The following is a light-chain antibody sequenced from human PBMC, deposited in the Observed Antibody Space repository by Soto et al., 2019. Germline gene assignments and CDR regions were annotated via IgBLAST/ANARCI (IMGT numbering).Light chain of an antibody. CDR2: GAS. Sequence: IVRTQSTGPMYVSPVARATLSYRASQSVSSNLALYQQKPGQVPRLLIYGASTRATGIPARFSGSGSGTEFTLTSSLRMSADLAVYYCQQSDKWPRTCGEGTQLEI. CDR3: QQSDKWPRT. V-gene: IGKV3-15*01. CDR1: QSVSSN. J-gene: IGKJ4*02.